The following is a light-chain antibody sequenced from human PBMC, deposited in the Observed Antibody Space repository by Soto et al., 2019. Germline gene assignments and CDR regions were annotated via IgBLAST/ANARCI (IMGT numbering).Light chain of an antibody. CDR2: KAS. Sequence: DIQMTQSPSPLSGAVGDRVHITWRASQTISSWLAWYQQKPGKAPKLLIYKASTLKSGVPSRFSGSGSGTEFTLTISSLQPDDFATYYCQHYNSYSEAFGQGTKVDIK. J-gene: IGKJ1*01. V-gene: IGKV1-5*03. CDR3: QHYNSYSEA. CDR1: QTISSW.